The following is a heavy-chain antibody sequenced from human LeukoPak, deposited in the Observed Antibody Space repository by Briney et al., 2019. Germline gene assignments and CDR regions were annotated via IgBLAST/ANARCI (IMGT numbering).Heavy chain of an antibody. J-gene: IGHJ6*03. V-gene: IGHV1-69*05. CDR2: IIPIFGTA. Sequence: SVKVSCKASGGTFSSYAISWVRQAPGQGLEWMGRIIPIFGTANYAQKFQGRVTITTDESTSTAHMELSSLRAEDTAVYYCARAGDGNWNDRDYYYYMDVWGKGTTVTVSS. CDR3: ARAGDGNWNDRDYYYYMDV. CDR1: GGTFSSYA. D-gene: IGHD1-20*01.